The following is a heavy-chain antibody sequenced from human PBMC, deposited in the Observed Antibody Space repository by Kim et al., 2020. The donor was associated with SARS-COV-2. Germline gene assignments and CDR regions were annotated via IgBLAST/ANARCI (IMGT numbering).Heavy chain of an antibody. Sequence: GGSLRLSCAASGFTFSSYWMHWVRQAPGKGLEWVARINSEGSSPRYADSVKGRFTVSGDNAKNTLYLQMNSLRAEDTAVYYCARGPQDIVVVPAARNWFDPWGQGTLVTVSS. CDR1: GFTFSSYW. CDR2: INSEGSSP. CDR3: ARGPQDIVVVPAARNWFDP. J-gene: IGHJ5*02. V-gene: IGHV3-74*01. D-gene: IGHD2-2*01.